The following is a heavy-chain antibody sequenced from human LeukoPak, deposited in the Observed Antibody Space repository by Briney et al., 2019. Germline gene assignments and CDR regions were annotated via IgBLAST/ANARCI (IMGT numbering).Heavy chain of an antibody. V-gene: IGHV1-24*01. CDR1: GYTLTELS. CDR2: FDPEDGET. D-gene: IGHD4-23*01. Sequence: ASVKVSCKVSGYTLTELSMHWVRQAPGKGLEWMGGFDPEDGETIYAQKFQGRVTVTEDTSTDTAYMELSSLRSEDTAVYYCAAERWGYYYGMDVWGQGTTVTVSS. CDR3: AAERWGYYYGMDV. J-gene: IGHJ6*02.